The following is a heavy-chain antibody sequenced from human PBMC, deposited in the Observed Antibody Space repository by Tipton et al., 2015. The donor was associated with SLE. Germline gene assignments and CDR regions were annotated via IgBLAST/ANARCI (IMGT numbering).Heavy chain of an antibody. V-gene: IGHV3-9*01. CDR1: GFTFENYG. CDR3: AKGPYDYGAPYYFDS. D-gene: IGHD4-17*01. CDR2: ISWNSVVV. Sequence: SLRLSCEASGFTFENYGMHWVRQTPGKGLEWVSGISWNSVVVDYADSVKGRFTISRDNAKNSLYLQINSLRAEDTAFYYCAKGPYDYGAPYYFDSWGQGTLVTVSS. J-gene: IGHJ4*02.